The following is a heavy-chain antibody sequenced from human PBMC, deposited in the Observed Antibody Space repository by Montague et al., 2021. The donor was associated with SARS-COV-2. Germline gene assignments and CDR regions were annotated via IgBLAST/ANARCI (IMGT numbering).Heavy chain of an antibody. Sequence: SETLSLTCAVSGGSISSSNWWSWVRQPLGKGLEWIGEIYHSGSTNYNPSLKSRVTISVDKSKNQFSLKLSSVTAADTAVYYCARMDLAGSSSDFDYWGQGTLVTVSS. J-gene: IGHJ4*02. V-gene: IGHV4-4*02. CDR3: ARMDLAGSSSDFDY. D-gene: IGHD6-6*01. CDR2: IYHSGST. CDR1: GGSISSSNW.